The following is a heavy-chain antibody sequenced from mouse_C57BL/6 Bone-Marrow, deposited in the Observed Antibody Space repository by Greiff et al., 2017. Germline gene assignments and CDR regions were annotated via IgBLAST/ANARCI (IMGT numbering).Heavy chain of an antibody. CDR1: GFSLTSYA. J-gene: IGHJ3*01. Sequence: QVQLKESGPGLVAPSQSLSITCTVSGFSLTSYAISWVRQPPGKGLEWLGVIWNGGGTNYNSALKSRLSISKDNSKSQVFLKMNSLQTDDTARYYCARNDYGSSYSFAYWGQGTLVTVSA. V-gene: IGHV2-9-1*01. CDR2: IWNGGGT. CDR3: ARNDYGSSYSFAY. D-gene: IGHD1-1*01.